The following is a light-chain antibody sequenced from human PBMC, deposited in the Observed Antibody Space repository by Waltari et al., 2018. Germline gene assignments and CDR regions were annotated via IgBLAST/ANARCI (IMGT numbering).Light chain of an antibody. CDR3: QKYDGEVVT. CDR2: GRS. CDR1: QAVPSPL. J-gene: IGKJ4*01. Sequence: CMAVQAVPSPLLTIYQQKHGQAPRPLIYGRSSWDTGIPDRFSGSGSGTDFNLTISSLEPEDFAVYYCQKYDGEVVTCGGGTKVEI. V-gene: IGKV3-20*01.